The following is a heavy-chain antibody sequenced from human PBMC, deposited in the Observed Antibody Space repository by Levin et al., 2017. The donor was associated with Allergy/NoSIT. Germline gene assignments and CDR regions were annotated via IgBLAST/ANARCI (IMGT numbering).Heavy chain of an antibody. D-gene: IGHD3-22*01. CDR2: ISDSGVNT. CDR1: GFTFSNYA. Sequence: QAGGSLRLSCAASGFTFSNYAMTWVRQAPGQGLKWVSTISDSGVNTYYADSVKGRFTISRDNSKNTLYLQMNSLRAEDTAVYHCAKRSMAGSGYHPIDYWGQGTLVTVSS. V-gene: IGHV3-23*01. CDR3: AKRSMAGSGYHPIDY. J-gene: IGHJ4*02.